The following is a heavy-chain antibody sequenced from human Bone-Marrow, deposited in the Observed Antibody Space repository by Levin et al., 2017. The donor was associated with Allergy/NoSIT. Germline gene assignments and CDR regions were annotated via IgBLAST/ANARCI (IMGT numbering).Heavy chain of an antibody. J-gene: IGHJ4*02. Sequence: PGESLKISCAASGFTFSAFGMHCVRQAPGRGLEWVAVISYDGGHKFYADSVKGRFTISRDNSKNTHYLQMNSLRAEDTAVYYCTRDRGEWGQFYFDYWGQGMLVTVSS. CDR3: TRDRGEWGQFYFDY. CDR2: ISYDGGHK. D-gene: IGHD1-26*01. V-gene: IGHV3-33*01. CDR1: GFTFSAFG.